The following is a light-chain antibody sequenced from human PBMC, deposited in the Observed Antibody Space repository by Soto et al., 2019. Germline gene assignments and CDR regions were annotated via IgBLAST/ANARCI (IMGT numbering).Light chain of an antibody. CDR3: QQYYNWPYT. CDR1: QSVTSN. CDR2: GTS. V-gene: IGKV3-15*01. J-gene: IGKJ2*01. Sequence: EIVMTQSPATLSVSPGEGATLSCRASQSVTSNLAWYQQQPGQAPRLLIYGTSTRATGIPARLSGSGSGTEFTLTISSLQSEDFAVYYCQQYYNWPYTFGQGTKLAIK.